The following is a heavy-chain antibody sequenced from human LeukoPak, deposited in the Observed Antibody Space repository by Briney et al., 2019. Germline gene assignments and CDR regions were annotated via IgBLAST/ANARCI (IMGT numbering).Heavy chain of an antibody. V-gene: IGHV3-11*01. CDR1: GFTFSDYY. J-gene: IGHJ4*02. CDR2: ISSSGSTI. Sequence: GGSLRLSCAASGFTFSDYYMSWIRQAPGKGLEWVSYISSSGSTIYYADSVKGRFTISRDNAKNSLYLQMNSLRAEDTAVYYCASFQEKYYDPPYWGQGTLVTVSS. CDR3: ASFQEKYYDPPY. D-gene: IGHD3-3*01.